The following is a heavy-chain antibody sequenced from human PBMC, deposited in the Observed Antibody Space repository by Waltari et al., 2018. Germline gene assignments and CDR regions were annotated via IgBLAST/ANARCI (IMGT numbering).Heavy chain of an antibody. D-gene: IGHD3-10*01. CDR3: ARYGSGNLDY. CDR2: ISYDGNNK. CDR1: GFTFSSYT. V-gene: IGHV3-30*01. Sequence: QVQLVESGGGVVQPGRSLRLSCAASGFTFSSYTMHWVRQAPGKGLEWVAGISYDGNNKYYSDSVKGRFTISRDNSKNTLYLQMNSLRAEDTAVYYCARYGSGNLDYWGQGTLVTVSS. J-gene: IGHJ4*02.